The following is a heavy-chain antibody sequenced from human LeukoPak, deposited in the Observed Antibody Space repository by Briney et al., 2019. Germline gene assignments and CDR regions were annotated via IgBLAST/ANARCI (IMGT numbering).Heavy chain of an antibody. CDR2: ISAYNGNT. J-gene: IGHJ4*02. CDR1: GCTFTSYG. CDR3: ARARYCSSTSCRPFDY. Sequence: ASVRVSCKASGCTFTSYGISWVRQAPGQGLEWMGWISAYNGNTNYAQKLQGRVTMTTDTSTSTAYMELRSLRSDDTAVYYCARARYCSSTSCRPFDYWGQGTLVTVSS. V-gene: IGHV1-18*01. D-gene: IGHD2-2*01.